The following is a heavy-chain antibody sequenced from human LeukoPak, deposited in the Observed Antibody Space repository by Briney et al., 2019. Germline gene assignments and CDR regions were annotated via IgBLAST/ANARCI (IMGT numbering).Heavy chain of an antibody. CDR1: GFTFGSFA. Sequence: GGSLRLSCLASGFTFGSFAMHWVRQAPGKGLEWVAAVSPDGSNKYSIDSVRGRFTFSRDNSKNTLYLQMSSLRLEDMAVYYCAREVTQRLDHWGQGTLVTVSS. D-gene: IGHD3-10*01. V-gene: IGHV3-30-3*01. CDR3: AREVTQRLDH. CDR2: VSPDGSNK. J-gene: IGHJ4*02.